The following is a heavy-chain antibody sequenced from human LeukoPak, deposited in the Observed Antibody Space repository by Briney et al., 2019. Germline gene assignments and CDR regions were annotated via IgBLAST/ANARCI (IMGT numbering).Heavy chain of an antibody. V-gene: IGHV1-69*13. Sequence: ASVKVSCTASGGTFSSYAISWVRQAPGQGLEWMGGIIPIFGTANYAQKFQGRVTITADESTSTAYMELSSLRSEDTAVYYCARAEIESIAAAGTTRRYYYYGMDVWGQGTTVTVSS. J-gene: IGHJ6*02. CDR1: GGTFSSYA. D-gene: IGHD6-13*01. CDR2: IIPIFGTA. CDR3: ARAEIESIAAAGTTRRYYYYGMDV.